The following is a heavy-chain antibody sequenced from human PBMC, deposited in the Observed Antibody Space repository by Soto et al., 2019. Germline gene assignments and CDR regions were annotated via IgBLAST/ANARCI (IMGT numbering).Heavy chain of an antibody. Sequence: GGSLRLSCAASGFTFSSYAMSWVRQAPGKGLEWVSAISGSGGSTYYADSVKGRFTISRDNSKNTLYLQMNSLRAEDTAVYYCAKDRSCSGGSCYSEVAFDIWGQGTMVTVSS. CDR1: GFTFSSYA. V-gene: IGHV3-23*01. CDR2: ISGSGGST. D-gene: IGHD2-15*01. J-gene: IGHJ3*02. CDR3: AKDRSCSGGSCYSEVAFDI.